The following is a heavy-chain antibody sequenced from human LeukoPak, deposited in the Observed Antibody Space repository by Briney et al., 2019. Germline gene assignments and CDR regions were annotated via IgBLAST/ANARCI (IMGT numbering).Heavy chain of an antibody. V-gene: IGHV3-74*01. D-gene: IGHD6-6*01. CDR1: GFTFSSYW. CDR2: ISTDGSST. J-gene: IGHJ3*02. Sequence: GGSLRLSCAASGFTFSSYWMHWVRQAPGKGLVWVSRISTDGSSTNSAYSVKGRSTISRDNAKNTLYLQMNSLRAEDTAVYYCVREYSSSSGRAFDIWGQGTMVTVSP. CDR3: VREYSSSSGRAFDI.